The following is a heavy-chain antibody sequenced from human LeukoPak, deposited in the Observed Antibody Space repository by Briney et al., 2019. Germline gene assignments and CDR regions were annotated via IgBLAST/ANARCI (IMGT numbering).Heavy chain of an antibody. J-gene: IGHJ5*02. Sequence: GGSLRLSCAASGFTFSSYSMTWVRQAPGKGLEWVSSISSSSSYIYYADSVKGRFTISRDNAKNSLYLQMNSLRAEDTAVYYCARDGYYDSSGYYLEGFDPWGQGTLVTVSS. D-gene: IGHD3-22*01. CDR1: GFTFSSYS. CDR2: ISSSSSYI. V-gene: IGHV3-21*01. CDR3: ARDGYYDSSGYYLEGFDP.